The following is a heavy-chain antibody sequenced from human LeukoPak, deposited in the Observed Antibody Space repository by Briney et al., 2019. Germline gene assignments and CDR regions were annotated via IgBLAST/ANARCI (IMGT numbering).Heavy chain of an antibody. Sequence: ATVKISCKVSGYTFTDYYMHWVQQAPGKGLEWMGLVDPEDGETIYAEKFQGRVTITADTSTDTAYMELSSLRSEDTAVYYCARISSGPAHVFDPWGQGTLVSVSS. V-gene: IGHV1-69-2*01. CDR3: ARISSGPAHVFDP. CDR2: VDPEDGET. J-gene: IGHJ5*02. CDR1: GYTFTDYY. D-gene: IGHD2-15*01.